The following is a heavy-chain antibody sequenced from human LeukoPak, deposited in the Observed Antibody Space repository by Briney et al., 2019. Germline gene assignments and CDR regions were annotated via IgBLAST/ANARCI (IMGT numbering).Heavy chain of an antibody. CDR3: ARVPHYASGTYYKRFPLYFDY. D-gene: IGHD3-10*01. Sequence: ASVKVSCKASGYTFTSYDINWVRQATGQGLEWMGWMNPNSGNTGYAQKFQGRVTMTRNTSISTAYMELSSLRSEDTAVYYCARVPHYASGTYYKRFPLYFDYWGQGTLVTVSS. CDR1: GYTFTSYD. V-gene: IGHV1-8*01. J-gene: IGHJ4*02. CDR2: MNPNSGNT.